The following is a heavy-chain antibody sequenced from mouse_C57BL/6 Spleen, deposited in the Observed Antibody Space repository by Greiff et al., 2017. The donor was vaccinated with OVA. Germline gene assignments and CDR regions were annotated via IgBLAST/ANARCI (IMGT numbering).Heavy chain of an antibody. V-gene: IGHV2-6*01. J-gene: IGHJ3*01. CDR3: ASDRGRGFAY. CDR2: IWGVGST. D-gene: IGHD3-3*01. Sequence: VQLQQSGPGLVAPSQSLSITCTVSGFSLTSYGVDWVRQSPGKGLEWLGVIWGVGSTNYNSALKSRLSISKDNSKSQVFLKMNSLQTDDTAMYYCASDRGRGFAYWGQGTLVTVSA. CDR1: GFSLTSYG.